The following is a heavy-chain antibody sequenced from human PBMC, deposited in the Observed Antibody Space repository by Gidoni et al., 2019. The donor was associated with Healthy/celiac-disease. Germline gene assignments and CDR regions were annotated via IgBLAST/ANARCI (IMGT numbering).Heavy chain of an antibody. CDR2: ISSSGSTI. Sequence: EVQLVESGGGLVQPGGSLRLSCAASGFTFRSYEMNWVRQAQGKGLEWVSYISSSGSTIYYADSVKGRFTISRDNAKNSLYLQMNSLRAEDTAVYYCARDRMGQWLDRRAPVSEFYYYYYGMDVWGQGTTVTVSS. J-gene: IGHJ6*02. V-gene: IGHV3-48*03. CDR3: ARDRMGQWLDRRAPVSEFYYYYYGMDV. D-gene: IGHD6-19*01. CDR1: GFTFRSYE.